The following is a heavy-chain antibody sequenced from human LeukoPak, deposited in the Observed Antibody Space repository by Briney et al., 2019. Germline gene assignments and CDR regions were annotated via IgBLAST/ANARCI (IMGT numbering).Heavy chain of an antibody. Sequence: PGGSLRLSCAASGFTFSGSAMHWVRQASGKGLEWVGRIRSKANSYATAYAASVEGRFTISRDDSKNTAYLQMNSLKTEDTAVYYCTSRFDFWSGSNQFDPWGQGTLVTVSS. CDR3: TSRFDFWSGSNQFDP. CDR1: GFTFSGSA. V-gene: IGHV3-73*01. D-gene: IGHD3-3*01. CDR2: IRSKANSYAT. J-gene: IGHJ5*02.